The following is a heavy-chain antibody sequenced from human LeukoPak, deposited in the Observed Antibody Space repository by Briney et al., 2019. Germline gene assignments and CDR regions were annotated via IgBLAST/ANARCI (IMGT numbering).Heavy chain of an antibody. V-gene: IGHV3-7*03. CDR1: GFTFSNYW. CDR2: IKQDESEK. D-gene: IGHD4-17*01. J-gene: IGHJ4*02. Sequence: GGSLRLSCAASGFTFSNYWMSWVRQAPGKGLEWVSNIKQDESEKYYVDSVKGRFTISRDNAKNSLYLQTNRLRAEDTAVYYCARGSDYGDHVGIYFDYWGQGSPVTVSS. CDR3: ARGSDYGDHVGIYFDY.